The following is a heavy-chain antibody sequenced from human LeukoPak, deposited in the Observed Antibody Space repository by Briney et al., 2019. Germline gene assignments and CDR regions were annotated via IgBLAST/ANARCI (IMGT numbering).Heavy chain of an antibody. V-gene: IGHV1-3*03. CDR3: ARGPKTYYYGSGSYSPYFDY. Sequence: ASVKVSCKASGYTFTSYAMHSVRQAPGQRLEWMGWMNARNGNTKYSQEFQGRVTITRDTSASTAYMELSSLRSEDMAVYYCARGPKTYYYGSGSYSPYFDYWGQGTLVTVSS. CDR2: MNARNGNT. D-gene: IGHD3-10*01. J-gene: IGHJ4*02. CDR1: GYTFTSYA.